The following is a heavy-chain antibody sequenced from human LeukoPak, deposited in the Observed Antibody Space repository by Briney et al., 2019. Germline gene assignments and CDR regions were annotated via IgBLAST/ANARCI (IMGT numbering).Heavy chain of an antibody. CDR3: ARGTAVTGSIDY. V-gene: IGHV1-3*01. Sequence: GASVTVSCTASGYTFTSYGIHWVRQAPGQRLEWMGWINAGNGNTQYSQKFQGRVNLTRDTAASTAYVDLTSLRSEDTAVYYCARGTAVTGSIDYWGQGTVVTVSS. D-gene: IGHD6-19*01. CDR1: GYTFTSYG. CDR2: INAGNGNT. J-gene: IGHJ4*02.